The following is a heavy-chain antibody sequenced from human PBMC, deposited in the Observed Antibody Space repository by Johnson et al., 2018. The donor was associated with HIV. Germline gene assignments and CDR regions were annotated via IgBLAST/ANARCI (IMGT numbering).Heavy chain of an antibody. V-gene: IGHV3-30-3*01. CDR1: GFTFSNYA. Sequence: QVQLVESGGGVVQPGGSLRLSCAASGFTFSNYAVHWVRQAPGKGPEWVAVMSSAGFNKYYADSVQGRFTVSRDNSKNTLYLLMNSLRPEDTAVYYCARDQSGSYVWWAHDAFDIWGQGTMVTVSS. J-gene: IGHJ3*02. CDR3: ARDQSGSYVWWAHDAFDI. D-gene: IGHD1-26*01. CDR2: MSSAGFNK.